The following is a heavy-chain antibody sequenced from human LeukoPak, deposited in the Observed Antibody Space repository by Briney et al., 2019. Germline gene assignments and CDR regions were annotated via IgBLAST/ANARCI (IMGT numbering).Heavy chain of an antibody. J-gene: IGHJ5*01. Sequence: SETLSLTCRVSGDSSGSSAGYWGWIRQPPEKGLEYIGSINYSGSTYYDPSLKGRVTISVDTSKNQFSLKVTSMTAADSAVYYCSSLFVTGVDGRGWLHSWGQGTLVTVSS. CDR3: SSLFVTGVDGRGWLHS. CDR2: INYSGST. CDR1: GDSSGSSAGY. V-gene: IGHV4-39*01. D-gene: IGHD5-24*01.